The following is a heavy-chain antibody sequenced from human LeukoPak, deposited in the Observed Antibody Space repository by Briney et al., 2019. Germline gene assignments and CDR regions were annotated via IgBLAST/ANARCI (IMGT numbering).Heavy chain of an antibody. Sequence: SETLSLTCNVSGVSISSYYWSWIRQPPGKGLEWIGYIFHRGSTNYNPSLKSRVTISVDTSKNHFSLKLSSVTAADTAVYYCARAGVYGDYVNWFDPWGQGTLVTVSS. D-gene: IGHD4-17*01. CDR3: ARAGVYGDYVNWFDP. CDR1: GVSISSYY. CDR2: IFHRGST. J-gene: IGHJ5*02. V-gene: IGHV4-59*01.